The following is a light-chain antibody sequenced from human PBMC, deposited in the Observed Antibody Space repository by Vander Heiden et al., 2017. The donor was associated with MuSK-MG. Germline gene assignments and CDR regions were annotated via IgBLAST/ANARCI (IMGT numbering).Light chain of an antibody. V-gene: IGKV3-20*01. Sequence: EIALTQSPGTLSLSPGERATLSCRASQTVTNNYLAWYQQKPGQAPRLLIYGASSRATGIPDRFSGSGSGTDFTLTITKLEPEDFAVYYCQQYGGSSRTFGQGTKVEIK. CDR2: GAS. J-gene: IGKJ1*01. CDR3: QQYGGSSRT. CDR1: QTVTNNY.